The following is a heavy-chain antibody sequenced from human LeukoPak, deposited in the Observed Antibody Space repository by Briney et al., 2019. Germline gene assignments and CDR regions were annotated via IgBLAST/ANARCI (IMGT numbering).Heavy chain of an antibody. Sequence: GASVMVSRKASGYTFTSYGISWVRQAPGQGLEWMGWISTYNGNTDYAQKLQGRVTMTTDTSTSTAYMELRSLRSDDTAVYYCARITQTDYDFDYWGQGTLVIVSS. D-gene: IGHD4-17*01. V-gene: IGHV1-18*01. CDR1: GYTFTSYG. J-gene: IGHJ4*02. CDR2: ISTYNGNT. CDR3: ARITQTDYDFDY.